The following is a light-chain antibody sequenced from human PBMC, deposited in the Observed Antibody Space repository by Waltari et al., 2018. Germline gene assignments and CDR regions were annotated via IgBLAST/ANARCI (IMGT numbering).Light chain of an antibody. V-gene: IGKV4-1*01. J-gene: IGKJ3*01. CDR3: HQYYSTPFT. Sequence: DIVMTQSPDSLAVSLGERATINCKSSQSVLYSSKNKDYLAWYQQKPGQPPKLLIYRASTRESGVPDRFSGSESGTDFTLTISSLQAEDVAVYYCHQYYSTPFTFGPGTKVDIK. CDR2: RAS. CDR1: QSVLYSSKNKDY.